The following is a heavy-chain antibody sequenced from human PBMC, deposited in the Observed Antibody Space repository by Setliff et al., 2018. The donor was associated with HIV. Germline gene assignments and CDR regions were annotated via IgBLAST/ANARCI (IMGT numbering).Heavy chain of an antibody. V-gene: IGHV3-74*01. D-gene: IGHD5-12*01. Sequence: PGGSLRLSCAASGFTFDTYWMHLVRQAPGKGLVWVSRVSSDGSSKTYADSVKDRFTISRDNAKNTLYLQMNSLRAEDTGVYYCHSGYDTEEQSYFDYWGQGTLVTVSS. CDR1: GFTFDTYW. J-gene: IGHJ4*02. CDR2: VSSDGSSK. CDR3: HSGYDTEEQSYFDY.